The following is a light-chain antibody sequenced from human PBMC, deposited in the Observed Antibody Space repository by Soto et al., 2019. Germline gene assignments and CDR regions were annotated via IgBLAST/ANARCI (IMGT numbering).Light chain of an antibody. J-gene: IGKJ1*01. CDR2: WAS. V-gene: IGKV4-1*01. CDR3: QQYYSTPTWT. CDR1: QRILYSSNNENY. Sequence: DIVMTKSPDSLAVSLGERATINCKSSQRILYSSNNENYLAWYQQKPGQPPKLLIYWASTRESGVPDRFSGSGSGTDCTLTISNLQAEDVAVYYCQQYYSTPTWTFGQGTKVEIK.